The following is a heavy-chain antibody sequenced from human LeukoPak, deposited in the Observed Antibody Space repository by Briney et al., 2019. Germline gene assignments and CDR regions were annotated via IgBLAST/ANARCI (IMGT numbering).Heavy chain of an antibody. CDR2: IYYSGST. V-gene: IGHV4-59*08. Sequence: SETLSLTCTVPGGSISSYYWSWIRQPPGKGLEWIGYIYYSGSTNYNPSLKSRVTISVDTSKNQFSLKLSSVTAADTAVYYCAAVAGTTFDYWGQGTLVTVSS. CDR1: GGSISSYY. CDR3: AAVAGTTFDY. D-gene: IGHD6-19*01. J-gene: IGHJ4*02.